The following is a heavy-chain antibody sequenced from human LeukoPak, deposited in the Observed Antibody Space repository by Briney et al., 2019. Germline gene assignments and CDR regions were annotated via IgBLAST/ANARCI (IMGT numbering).Heavy chain of an antibody. V-gene: IGHV4-59*11. CDR3: ARGGAARLHFQN. Sequence: SETLSLTCTVSGGSISSHYWSWIRQPPGKGLEWIGYIYYSGSTNYNPSLKSRVTISVDTSKNQFSLKLSSVTAADTAVYYCARGGAARLHFQNWGQGTLVTVSS. CDR1: GGSISSHY. CDR2: IYYSGST. D-gene: IGHD6-6*01. J-gene: IGHJ1*01.